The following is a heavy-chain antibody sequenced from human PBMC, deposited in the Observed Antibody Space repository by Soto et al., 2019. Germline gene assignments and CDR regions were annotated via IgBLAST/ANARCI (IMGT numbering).Heavy chain of an antibody. D-gene: IGHD3-22*01. CDR1: GFTFSNAW. CDR3: TTVTYYYDTPVDY. Sequence: GGSLRLSCAASGFTFSNAWMSWVRQAPGKGLEWVGRIKSKTDGGTTDYAAPVKGRFTISRDDSKNTLYLQMNSLKTEDTAVYYCTTVTYYYDTPVDYWGQGTLVTVSS. CDR2: IKSKTDGGTT. V-gene: IGHV3-15*01. J-gene: IGHJ4*02.